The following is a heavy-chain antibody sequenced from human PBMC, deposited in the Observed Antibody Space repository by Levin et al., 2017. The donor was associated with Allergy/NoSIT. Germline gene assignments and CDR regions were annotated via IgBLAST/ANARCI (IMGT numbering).Heavy chain of an antibody. CDR1: GDSIRRSY. Sequence: SQTLSLTCTVSGDSIRRSYWNWIRQPPGKGLEWLGYVFYTGVPKYSPSLRSRLTLSTDTSKNQISLKLTNVTAADTAVYYCARDRDFYYVSGSRDNAMDVWGQGTTVTVSS. D-gene: IGHD3-10*01. J-gene: IGHJ6*02. V-gene: IGHV4-59*01. CDR2: VFYTGVP. CDR3: ARDRDFYYVSGSRDNAMDV.